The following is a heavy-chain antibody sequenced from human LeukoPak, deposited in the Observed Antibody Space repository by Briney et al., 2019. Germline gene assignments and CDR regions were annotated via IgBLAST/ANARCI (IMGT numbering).Heavy chain of an antibody. V-gene: IGHV3-74*01. J-gene: IGHJ4*02. CDR3: ARGEYNTGWSLSDY. CDR2: INSDGSTI. Sequence: GGSLRLSCAASGFTFSSHWMHWVRQAPGKGLVWVSRINSDGSTISYADSVKGRFTISRDNAKNTLHLQMNSLRDEDTAMYYCARGEYNTGWSLSDYWGQGTLVTVSS. CDR1: GFTFSSHW. D-gene: IGHD6-19*01.